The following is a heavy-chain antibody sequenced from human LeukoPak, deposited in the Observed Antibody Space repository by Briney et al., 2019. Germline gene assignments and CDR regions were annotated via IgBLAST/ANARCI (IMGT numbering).Heavy chain of an antibody. Sequence: ASETLSLTCTVSGGSINNYYWSWIRQPPGKGLEWIGYIIYSGSTNYNPSLKSRVTISVDTSKNHFSLKLSSVTAADTAVYYCARERYGSGSYYSDYYMDVWGKGTTVTISS. D-gene: IGHD3-10*01. CDR3: ARERYGSGSYYSDYYMDV. CDR1: GGSINNYY. J-gene: IGHJ6*03. V-gene: IGHV4-59*01. CDR2: IIYSGST.